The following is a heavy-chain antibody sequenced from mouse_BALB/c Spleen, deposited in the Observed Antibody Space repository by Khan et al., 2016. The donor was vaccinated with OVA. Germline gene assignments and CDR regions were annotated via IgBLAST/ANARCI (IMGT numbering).Heavy chain of an antibody. CDR2: ISSGGGST. V-gene: IGHV5-12-1*01. CDR3: ARGWGGNFYYAMDY. Sequence: EVMLVESGGGLVKPGGSLKLSCAASGFAFSSYDMSWVRQTPEKRLEWVAYISSGGGSTYYPDTVKGRFTISRDNAKNTLYLQLSSLKSEDTAMYYCARGWGGNFYYAMDYWGQGTSVTVSS. J-gene: IGHJ4*01. CDR1: GFAFSSYD. D-gene: IGHD2-1*01.